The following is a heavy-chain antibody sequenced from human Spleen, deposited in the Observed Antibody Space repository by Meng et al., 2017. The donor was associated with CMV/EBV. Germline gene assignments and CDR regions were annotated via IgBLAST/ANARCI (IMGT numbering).Heavy chain of an antibody. CDR3: ARDGKYCSSGTCDYYVMDV. J-gene: IGHJ6*02. Sequence: GESLKISCAASGFTFSSYAMHWVRQAPGKGLEWVAVISYDGSNKYYADSVKGRFTISRDNSKNTLYLQMNSLRAEDTAVYYCARDGKYCSSGTCDYYVMDVWGQGTKVTVSS. V-gene: IGHV3-30*04. CDR1: GFTFSSYA. D-gene: IGHD2-15*01. CDR2: ISYDGSNK.